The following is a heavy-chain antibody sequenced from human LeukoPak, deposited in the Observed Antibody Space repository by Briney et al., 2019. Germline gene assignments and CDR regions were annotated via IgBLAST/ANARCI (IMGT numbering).Heavy chain of an antibody. D-gene: IGHD1-26*01. CDR1: GFTFSSSS. J-gene: IGHJ3*02. CDR3: AKGGGKWELGEVAFDI. Sequence: GGSLRLSCSAPGFTFSSSSMNWVRQAPGKGLEWVSYISSSSSTIYYADSVKGRFTISRDNAKNSLYLQMNSLRAEDTALYYCAKGGGKWELGEVAFDIWSQGTMVTVSS. CDR2: ISSSSSTI. V-gene: IGHV3-48*04.